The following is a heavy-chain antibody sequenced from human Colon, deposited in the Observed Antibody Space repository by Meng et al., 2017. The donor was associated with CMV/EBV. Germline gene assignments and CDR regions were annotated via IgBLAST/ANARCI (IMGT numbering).Heavy chain of an antibody. V-gene: IGHV3-7*01. D-gene: IGHD2-2*01. Sequence: GGSLRLSCAGSPFTFSRYCMTWVRQAPGKGLEWVANIKQDGSEKNYVDSVKGRFTISRDNANSSLFLQMNSLRAEDTAVYYCARQRGGYCSGTDCYSLQATLDYWGQGALVTVSS. CDR3: ARQRGGYCSGTDCYSLQATLDY. CDR1: PFTFSRYC. CDR2: IKQDGSEK. J-gene: IGHJ4*02.